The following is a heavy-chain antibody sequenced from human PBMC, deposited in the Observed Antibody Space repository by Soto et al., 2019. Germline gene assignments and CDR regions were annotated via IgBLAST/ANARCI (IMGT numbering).Heavy chain of an antibody. CDR3: AREPYGGYSGYANYFDY. D-gene: IGHD5-12*01. CDR2: IIPILGIA. Sequence: QVQLVQSGAEVKKPGSSVKFSCKAAGGTFSSYTISWVRQAPGQGLEWMGRIIPILGIANYAQKFQGRVTNTADNSTSTAYMELSSLRSEDTAVYYCAREPYGGYSGYANYFDYWGQGTLVTVSS. V-gene: IGHV1-69*08. J-gene: IGHJ4*02. CDR1: GGTFSSYT.